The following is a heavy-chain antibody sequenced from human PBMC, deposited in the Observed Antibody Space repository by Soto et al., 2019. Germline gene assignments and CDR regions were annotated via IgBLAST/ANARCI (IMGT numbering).Heavy chain of an antibody. CDR1: GGSISSYY. Sequence: QVQLQESGPGLMKPSETLSLTCTVSGGSISSYYWSWIRQPPGKGLEWFGYIYYSGSTNYNPSLESRVTLSVDTSKNQCSPKLSSVTEADTAVYYCARERGGGGAFDIWGQGTMVTVSS. CDR3: ARERGGGGAFDI. V-gene: IGHV4-59*01. D-gene: IGHD2-15*01. J-gene: IGHJ3*02. CDR2: IYYSGST.